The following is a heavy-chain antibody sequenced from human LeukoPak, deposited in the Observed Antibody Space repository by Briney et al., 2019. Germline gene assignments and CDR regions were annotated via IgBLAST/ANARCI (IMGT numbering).Heavy chain of an antibody. J-gene: IGHJ6*03. CDR3: ARHVGNGSGRYYYYYMDV. D-gene: IGHD3-10*01. Sequence: SETLSLTCTVSGGSISSSSYYWGWIRQPPGKGLEWIGSIYYSGSTYYNPSLKSRVTISVDTSKNQFSLKLSSVTAADTAVYYCARHVGNGSGRYYYYYMDVWGKGTTVTVSS. CDR2: IYYSGST. CDR1: GGSISSSSYY. V-gene: IGHV4-39*01.